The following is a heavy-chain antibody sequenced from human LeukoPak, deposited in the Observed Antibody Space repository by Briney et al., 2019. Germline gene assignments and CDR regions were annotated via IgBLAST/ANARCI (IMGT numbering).Heavy chain of an antibody. D-gene: IGHD3-22*01. CDR3: ERDQYYDSSGYYWFDP. Sequence: SETLSLTCTVSGYSIGSGYYWGWIRQPPGKGLEWIGSIYHSGSTYYNPSLKSRVTISVDTSKNQFSLKLSSVTAADTAVYYCERDQYYDSSGYYWFDPWGQGTLVTVSS. J-gene: IGHJ5*02. V-gene: IGHV4-38-2*02. CDR1: GYSIGSGYY. CDR2: IYHSGST.